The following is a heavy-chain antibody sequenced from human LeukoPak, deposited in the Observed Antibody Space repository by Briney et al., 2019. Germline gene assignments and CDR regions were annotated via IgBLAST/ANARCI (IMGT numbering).Heavy chain of an antibody. V-gene: IGHV3-23*01. CDR1: GFTFSNYA. CDR3: AKDLAHWYFDL. CDR2: ISDSGGST. Sequence: GGSLRLSCAASGFTFSNYAMNWVRQAPWKGLEWVSSISDSGGSTYYADSVKGRFSISRDNSKNTVFLQMNSLRAEDTAVYYCAKDLAHWYFDLWGRGTLVTVSS. J-gene: IGHJ2*01.